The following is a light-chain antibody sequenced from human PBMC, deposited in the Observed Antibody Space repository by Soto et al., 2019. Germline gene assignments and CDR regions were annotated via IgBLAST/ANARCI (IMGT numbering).Light chain of an antibody. J-gene: IGLJ1*01. CDR1: SSDVGAYNY. V-gene: IGLV2-8*01. Sequence: QSVLTQPPSASGSPGQSVTISCTGTSSDVGAYNYVSWYQQLPGKAPKLIIYEVSKRPSGVPDRFSGSKSGNTASLTVSGLQAEDDADYYCTSYAGTHSFFYVFGTGTKVTIL. CDR3: TSYAGTHSFFYV. CDR2: EVS.